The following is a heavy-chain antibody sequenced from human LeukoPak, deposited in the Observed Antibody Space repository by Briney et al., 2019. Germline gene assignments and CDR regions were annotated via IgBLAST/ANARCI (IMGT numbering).Heavy chain of an antibody. V-gene: IGHV4-59*01. CDR3: ARDKDYDSSGYYYSYWYFDL. J-gene: IGHJ2*01. CDR2: IYYSGST. CDR1: GGSISSYY. D-gene: IGHD3-22*01. Sequence: SETLSLTCTVSGGSISSYYWSWIRKPPGKGLEWIGYIYYSGSTNYNPSLKSRVTISVDTSKNQFSLKLSSVTAADTAVYYCARDKDYDSSGYYYSYWYFDLWGRGTLVTVSS.